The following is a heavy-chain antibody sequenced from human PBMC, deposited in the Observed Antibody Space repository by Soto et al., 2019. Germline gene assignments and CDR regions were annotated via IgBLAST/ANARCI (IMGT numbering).Heavy chain of an antibody. J-gene: IGHJ6*02. Sequence: ASVKVSCKASGYTFTSYAISWVRQAPGQGLEWMGWISAYNGNTNYAQKLQGRVTMTTDTSTSTAYMELRSLRSDDTAVYYSARARSSRSCAFSFFYYYGMDVWGQGTTVTVSS. CDR2: ISAYNGNT. V-gene: IGHV1-18*01. D-gene: IGHD6-6*01. CDR1: GYTFTSYA. CDR3: ARARSSRSCAFSFFYYYGMDV.